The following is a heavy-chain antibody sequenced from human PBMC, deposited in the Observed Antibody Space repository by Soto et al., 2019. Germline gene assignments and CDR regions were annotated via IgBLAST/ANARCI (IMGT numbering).Heavy chain of an antibody. D-gene: IGHD6-19*01. J-gene: IGHJ4*02. CDR1: GYTLTEVS. V-gene: IGHV1-24*01. CDR2: FDPEDGET. Sequence: GASVKVSCKVAGYTLTEVSMHWVRQAPGKGLEWMGGFDPEDGETIYAQKFQGRVTMTEDTSTDTAYMELSSLRSEDTAVYYCATGSIAVAGQDYWGQGTLVTVSS. CDR3: ATGSIAVAGQDY.